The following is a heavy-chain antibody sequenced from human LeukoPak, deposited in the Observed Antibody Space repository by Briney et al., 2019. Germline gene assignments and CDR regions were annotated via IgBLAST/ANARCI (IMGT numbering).Heavy chain of an antibody. Sequence: GGSLRLSCAASGFTFSSYAMPWVRQAPGKGLEWVAVISYDGSNKYYADSVKGRFTISRDNSKNTLYLQMNSLRAEDTAVYYCARDGGYCTNGVCSYYFDYWGQGTLVTVSS. J-gene: IGHJ4*02. V-gene: IGHV3-30-3*01. CDR1: GFTFSSYA. CDR2: ISYDGSNK. D-gene: IGHD2-8*01. CDR3: ARDGGYCTNGVCSYYFDY.